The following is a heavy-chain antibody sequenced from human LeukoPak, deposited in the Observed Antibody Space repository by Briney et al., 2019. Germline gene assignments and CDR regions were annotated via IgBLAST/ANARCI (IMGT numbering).Heavy chain of an antibody. V-gene: IGHV3-53*01. CDR1: GFPFSSNY. D-gene: IGHD3-22*01. Sequence: PGGSLSLSCAASGFPFSSNYMSWGRQAPGKGLEGGSVIYSGGSTYYADSVKGRFTISRDNSNNTLYLQMNSLRAEDTAVYYCARDSYYYDSSGQEYFQHWGQGTLVTVSS. CDR3: ARDSYYYDSSGQEYFQH. CDR2: IYSGGST. J-gene: IGHJ1*01.